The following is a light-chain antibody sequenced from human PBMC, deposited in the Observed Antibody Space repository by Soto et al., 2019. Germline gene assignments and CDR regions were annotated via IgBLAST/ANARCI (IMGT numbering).Light chain of an antibody. J-gene: IGKJ4*01. CDR2: DAS. V-gene: IGKV3-11*01. CDR1: QSVGSY. CDR3: QRYNNWPLT. Sequence: EIVLTQSPATLSLSPGERATLSCRASQSVGSYLVWYQQKPGQPPRLLIYDASNRATGIPSRFSGSGSGTDFTLTINSLEAEDFAVYYCQRYNNWPLTFGGGTKVESK.